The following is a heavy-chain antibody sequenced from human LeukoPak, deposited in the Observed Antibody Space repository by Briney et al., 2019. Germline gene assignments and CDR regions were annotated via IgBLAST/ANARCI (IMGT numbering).Heavy chain of an antibody. CDR1: GDSVSSGSYY. V-gene: IGHV4-39*01. CDR2: IYYSGDT. D-gene: IGHD1-1*01. Sequence: KPSETLSLTCTVSGDSVSSGSYYWGWIRQPPGEGLEWIASIYYSGDTYYNPSLESRVTISVDTSKNQFSLKLSSVTAADTAVYYCARTYNRIEQIDYWGQGTLVTVSS. CDR3: ARTYNRIEQIDY. J-gene: IGHJ4*02.